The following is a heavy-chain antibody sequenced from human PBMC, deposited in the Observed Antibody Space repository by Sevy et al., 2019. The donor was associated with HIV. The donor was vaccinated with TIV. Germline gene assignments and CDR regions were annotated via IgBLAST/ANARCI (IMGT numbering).Heavy chain of an antibody. CDR3: ARYNFWSGHYDYFDY. V-gene: IGHV4-4*07. CDR2: IDTSGGT. Sequence: SETLSLTCSVSGGSISSHYWSWIRQPAGEGLEWIGRIDTSGGTNYNPSLKTRVTMSIDTSKNQFSLRLRSVTAADTPVYYGARYNFWSGHYDYFDYWGPGALVTVSS. D-gene: IGHD3-3*01. CDR1: GGSISSHY. J-gene: IGHJ4*02.